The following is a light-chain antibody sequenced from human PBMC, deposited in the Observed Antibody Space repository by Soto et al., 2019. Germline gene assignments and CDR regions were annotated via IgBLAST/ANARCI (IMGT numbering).Light chain of an antibody. J-gene: IGLJ1*01. Sequence: QSVLTQPPSAPGTPGQRVTISCSGSSSNIGSNTVNWYQQLPGTAPKLLIYSINQRPSGVPDRFSGSKSGTSASLAISGLQSEEEADYFCAAWDDSLNGYVFGTGTKLTVL. V-gene: IGLV1-44*01. CDR1: SSNIGSNT. CDR2: SIN. CDR3: AAWDDSLNGYV.